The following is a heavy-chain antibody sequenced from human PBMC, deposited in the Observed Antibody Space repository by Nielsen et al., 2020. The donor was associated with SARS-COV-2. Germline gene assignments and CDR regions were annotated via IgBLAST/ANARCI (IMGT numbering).Heavy chain of an antibody. CDR2: ISAYNGDT. V-gene: IGHV1-18*01. CDR1: GYTFTSYG. J-gene: IGHJ3*01. Sequence: ASVKVSCKASGYTFTSYGVSWVRQAPGQGLEWVGLISAYNGDTKYAQKFQGRVTMTADTSARTAYMELRRLRFDDTAVYYCARDPTMVRGLKAFDSWGQGTMVTVSS. CDR3: ARDPTMVRGLKAFDS. D-gene: IGHD3-10*01.